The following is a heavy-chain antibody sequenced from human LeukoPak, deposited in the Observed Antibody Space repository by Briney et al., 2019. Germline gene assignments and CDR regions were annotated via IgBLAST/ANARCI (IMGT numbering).Heavy chain of an antibody. CDR1: GFTFSSFG. Sequence: GGSLRLSCAASGFTFSSFGMHWVRQAPGQGLEWVAFIRYDGTNKYYADSVKGRFTISRDNSKNTLYLQMNSLRAEDTAVYYCAKDGDIVLMVYAAYFDYWGQGTLVTVSS. J-gene: IGHJ4*02. CDR3: AKDGDIVLMVYAAYFDY. CDR2: IRYDGTNK. V-gene: IGHV3-30*02. D-gene: IGHD2-8*01.